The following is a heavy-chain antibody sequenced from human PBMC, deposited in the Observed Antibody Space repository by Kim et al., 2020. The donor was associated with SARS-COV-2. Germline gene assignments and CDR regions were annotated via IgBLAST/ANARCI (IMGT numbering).Heavy chain of an antibody. CDR3: ARDPIAAAGVFDY. Sequence: ASVKVSCKASGYTFTTYYIHWVRQAPGQGLEWMGVINPSGGSTSYAQKFQGRVTMTSDTSTSTVYMELSSLRSEDTAVYYCARDPIAAAGVFDYWGQGTLVTVSS. J-gene: IGHJ4*02. CDR2: INPSGGST. D-gene: IGHD6-13*01. CDR1: GYTFTTYY. V-gene: IGHV1-46*01.